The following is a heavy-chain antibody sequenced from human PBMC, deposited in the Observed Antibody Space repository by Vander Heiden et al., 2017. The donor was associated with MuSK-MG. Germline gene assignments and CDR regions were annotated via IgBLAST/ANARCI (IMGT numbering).Heavy chain of an antibody. D-gene: IGHD3-3*01. J-gene: IGHJ6*03. CDR2: IWYDDGGDK. CDR3: ARDVSDSYFYMDV. Sequence: QVQLVESGGGVVQPGRSLRLSCAASGFTFSSYGIHWVRQAPGKGLEWVAVIWYDDGGDKYHADSVKGRFTISRDNSKNTLYLQMNSLRVEDTGVYYCARDVSDSYFYMDVWGKGTTVTVSS. V-gene: IGHV3-33*01. CDR1: GFTFSSYG.